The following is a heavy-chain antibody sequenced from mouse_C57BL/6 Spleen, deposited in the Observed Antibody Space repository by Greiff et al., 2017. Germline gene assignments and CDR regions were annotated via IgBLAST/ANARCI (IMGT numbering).Heavy chain of an antibody. J-gene: IGHJ4*01. D-gene: IGHD4-1*01. CDR3: AREMPLWDDYAMDY. CDR2: INYDGSST. V-gene: IGHV5-16*01. CDR1: GFTFSDYY. Sequence: EVHLVESEGGLVQPGSSMKLSCTASGFTFSDYYMAWVRQVPEKGLEWVANINYDGSSTYYLDSLKSRFIISRDNAKNILYLQMSSLKSEDTATYYCAREMPLWDDYAMDYWGQGTSVTVSS.